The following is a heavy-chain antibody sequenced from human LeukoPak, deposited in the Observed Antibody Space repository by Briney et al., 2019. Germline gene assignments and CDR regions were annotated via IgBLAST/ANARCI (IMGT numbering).Heavy chain of an antibody. CDR2: IYSGGST. V-gene: IGHV3-66*01. D-gene: IGHD3-10*01. J-gene: IGHJ4*02. CDR3: ARGFGELLEGYYFDY. CDR1: GFTVSSNY. Sequence: SGGSLRLSCAASGFTVSSNYMSWVRQAPGKGLEWVSVIYSGGSTYYADSVKGRFTISRDNSKNTLYLQMNSLRAEDTAVYYCARGFGELLEGYYFDYWGQGTLVTVSP.